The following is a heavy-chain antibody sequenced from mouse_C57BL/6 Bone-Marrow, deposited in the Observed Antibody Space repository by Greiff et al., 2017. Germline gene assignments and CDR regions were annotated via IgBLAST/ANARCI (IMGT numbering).Heavy chain of an antibody. CDR2: ISSGGSYT. D-gene: IGHD1-1*01. CDR1: GFTFSSYG. J-gene: IGHJ2*01. V-gene: IGHV5-6*01. CDR3: ARRDYYGSSDSDY. Sequence: DVQLQESGGDLVKPGGSLKLSCAASGFTFSSYGMSWVRQTPDKRLEWVATISSGGSYTYYPDSVKGRFTISRDNAKNTLYLQMSSLKSEDTAMYYCARRDYYGSSDSDYWGQGTTLTVSS.